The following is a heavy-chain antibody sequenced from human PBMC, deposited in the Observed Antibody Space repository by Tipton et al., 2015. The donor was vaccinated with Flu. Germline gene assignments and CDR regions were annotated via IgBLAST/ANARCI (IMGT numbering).Heavy chain of an antibody. Sequence: TLSLTCTVSGGSISSYYWSWIRQPPGKGLEWIGYIYYSGSTNYNPSLKSRVTISVDTSKNQFSLKLSSVTAADTAVYYCARVDYYDSSGYYPFDYWGQGTLVTVSP. V-gene: IGHV4-59*01. CDR2: IYYSGST. D-gene: IGHD3-22*01. CDR1: GGSISSYY. J-gene: IGHJ4*02. CDR3: ARVDYYDSSGYYPFDY.